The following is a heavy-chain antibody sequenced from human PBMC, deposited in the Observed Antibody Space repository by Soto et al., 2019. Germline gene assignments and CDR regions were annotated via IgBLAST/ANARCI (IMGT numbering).Heavy chain of an antibody. D-gene: IGHD2-2*01. CDR3: ARGGSSTPYYYGMDV. CDR2: ISAYNGNT. J-gene: IGHJ6*02. CDR1: GYTFTSYG. Sequence: ASVKVSCKASGYTFTSYGISLVRQAPGQGLEWMGWISAYNGNTNYAQKLQGRVTMTTDTSTSTAYMELRSLRSDDTAVYYCARGGSSTPYYYGMDVWGQGTTVTVSS. V-gene: IGHV1-18*01.